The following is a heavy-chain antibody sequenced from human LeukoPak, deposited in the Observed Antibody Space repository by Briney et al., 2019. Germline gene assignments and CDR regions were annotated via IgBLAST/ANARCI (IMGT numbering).Heavy chain of an antibody. D-gene: IGHD3-16*02. Sequence: ASVKVSCKASGYTFTSYGISWVRQAPGQGLEWMGWISAYNGNTNYAQKLQGRVTMTTDTSTSTAYMELRSLRSDDTAVYYCARQNYDYVWGSYRYGYFDYWGQGTLVTVSS. CDR2: ISAYNGNT. V-gene: IGHV1-18*01. CDR1: GYTFTSYG. J-gene: IGHJ4*02. CDR3: ARQNYDYVWGSYRYGYFDY.